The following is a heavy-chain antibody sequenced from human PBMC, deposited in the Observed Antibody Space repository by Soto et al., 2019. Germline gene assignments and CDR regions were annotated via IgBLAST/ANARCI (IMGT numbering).Heavy chain of an antibody. CDR1: GITFSNAW. V-gene: IGHV3-15*01. CDR2: IKSITDGGTT. J-gene: IGHJ6*02. D-gene: IGHD2-2*01. CDR3: TTDSADIVVVPATFGVDV. Sequence: PGGSLRLSCAASGITFSNAWMTWVRQAPGKGLEWVGRIKSITDGGTTDYAAPVEGRFTISRDDSKDTLYLQMNNLRTEDTAVYHCTTDSADIVVVPATFGVDVWGQGTTVTVSS.